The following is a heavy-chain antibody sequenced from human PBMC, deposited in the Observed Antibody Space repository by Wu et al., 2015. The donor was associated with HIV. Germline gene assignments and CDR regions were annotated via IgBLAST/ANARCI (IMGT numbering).Heavy chain of an antibody. J-gene: IGHJ4*02. CDR3: TKCASRNDFGDFEYYFDY. CDR2: INPSAGST. D-gene: IGHD4-17*01. V-gene: IGHV1-46*01. Sequence: QVQLEQSGSEVKEPQTSVTMSCKASGYIFSDYYIHWVRQAPGQGLERMGMINPSAGSTYYTQKFQGRVTMTRDTSTSTVYMELSSLRSEDTAVYYCTKCASRNDFGDFEYYFDYWGQGTLVTVSS. CDR1: GYIFSDYY.